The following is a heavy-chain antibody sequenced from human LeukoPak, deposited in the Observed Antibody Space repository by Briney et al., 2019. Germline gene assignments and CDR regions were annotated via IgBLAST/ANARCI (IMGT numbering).Heavy chain of an antibody. CDR3: ARASYDSSGYYFDFDY. Sequence: GGSLRLSCAASGFTFSRYWMHWVRQAPGKGLVWVSSISSSSSYIYYADSVKGRFTISRDNAKNSLYLQMNSLRAEDTAVYYCARASYDSSGYYFDFDYWGQGTLVTVSS. CDR1: GFTFSRYW. V-gene: IGHV3-21*01. J-gene: IGHJ4*02. CDR2: ISSSSSYI. D-gene: IGHD3-22*01.